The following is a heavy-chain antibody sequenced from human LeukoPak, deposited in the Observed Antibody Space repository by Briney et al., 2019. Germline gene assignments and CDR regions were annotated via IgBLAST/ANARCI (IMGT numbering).Heavy chain of an antibody. CDR3: AKHTIVGATTGYFDY. D-gene: IGHD1-26*01. J-gene: IGHJ4*02. CDR2: ISGSGGST. V-gene: IGHV3-23*01. Sequence: GGSLRLSCAASGFTFSSYAMSWVRQAPGKGLEWVSAISGSGGSTYYADSVKGRFTVSRDNSKNTLYLQMNSLRAEDTAVYYCAKHTIVGATTGYFDYWGQGTLVTVSS. CDR1: GFTFSSYA.